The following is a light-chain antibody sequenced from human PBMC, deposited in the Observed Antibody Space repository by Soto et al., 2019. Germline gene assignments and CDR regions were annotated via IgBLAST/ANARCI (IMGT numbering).Light chain of an antibody. Sequence: QSALTQPASVSGSPGQSITISCTGTSNDVGFYSYVSWYQQHPGKAPKLIIYEVTNRPSGVSDHFSGSKSDTTASLTISGLQAEDEADYYCSSYTISSTWVFGGGTKLTVL. CDR3: SSYTISSTWV. CDR2: EVT. V-gene: IGLV2-14*01. CDR1: SNDVGFYSY. J-gene: IGLJ3*02.